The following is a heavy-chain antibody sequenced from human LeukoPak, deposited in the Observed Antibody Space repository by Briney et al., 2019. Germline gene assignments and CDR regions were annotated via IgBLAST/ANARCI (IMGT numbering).Heavy chain of an antibody. Sequence: HPGRSLRLSCAASGFTFSSYGMHWVRQAPGKGLEWVAVISYDGSNKYYADSVKGRFTISRDNSKNTLYLQMNSLRAEDTAVYYCAKEQRGAFDYWGQGALVTVTS. CDR1: GFTFSSYG. J-gene: IGHJ4*02. D-gene: IGHD6-25*01. CDR3: AKEQRGAFDY. V-gene: IGHV3-30*18. CDR2: ISYDGSNK.